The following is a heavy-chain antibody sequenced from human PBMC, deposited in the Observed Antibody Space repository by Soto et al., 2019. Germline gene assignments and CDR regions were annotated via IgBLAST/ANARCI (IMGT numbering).Heavy chain of an antibody. V-gene: IGHV4-34*01. Sequence: QVQLQQWGAGLLKSSETLSLTCAVYSESFSKYYWNWIRQSTGKGLEWMGEITQSGRTNYNPSLKTRVPISIDTSKSQVSLNLSSVTAAETAMYYCARGYYYDSGSSFPYLGQGTLVTVSS. CDR1: SESFSKYY. D-gene: IGHD3-10*01. CDR2: ITQSGRT. CDR3: ARGYYYDSGSSFPY. J-gene: IGHJ1*01.